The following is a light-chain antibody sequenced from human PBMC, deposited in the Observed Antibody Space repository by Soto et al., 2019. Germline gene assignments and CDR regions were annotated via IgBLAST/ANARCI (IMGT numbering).Light chain of an antibody. CDR2: LEGSGSY. CDR3: ATGDSNPQV. Sequence: QPVLTQSSSASASLGSSVKLTCTLSSGHSSYIIAWHQQQPGKAPRYLMKLEGSGSYNKGSGVPDRFSGSSSGADRYLTISILQFADEADYYCATGDSNPQVFGGGTKLTVL. V-gene: IGLV4-60*02. CDR1: SGHSSYI. J-gene: IGLJ2*01.